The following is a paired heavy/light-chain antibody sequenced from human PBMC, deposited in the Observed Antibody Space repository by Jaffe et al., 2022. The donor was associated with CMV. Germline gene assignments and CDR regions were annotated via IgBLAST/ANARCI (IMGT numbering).Heavy chain of an antibody. CDR1: GFSLTTSGMC. D-gene: IGHD5-12*01. CDR2: IDWDDNK. J-gene: IGHJ5*02. V-gene: IGHV2-70*15. Sequence: QVSLRESGPALVKPTQTLTLTCSFSGFSLTTSGMCVIWIRQPPGKALEWLARIDWDDNKYYSTSLQTRLTISKDTSKNQVVLTLTNTDPVDTGTYYCARIYGRAPISWGQGTLVTVAS. CDR3: ARIYGRAPIS.
Light chain of an antibody. V-gene: IGKV3-20*01. CDR3: QQYAGPPET. CDR1: QRISSVY. CDR2: GES. J-gene: IGKJ1*01. Sequence: EIVLTQSPGTLSLSPGERATLSCRANQRISSVYFAWYQQKPGQAPRLLTYGESSRAAGIPDRFSAKGTGTEFTLTISRLEPEDFAVYYCQQYAGPPETFGQGTKVEI.